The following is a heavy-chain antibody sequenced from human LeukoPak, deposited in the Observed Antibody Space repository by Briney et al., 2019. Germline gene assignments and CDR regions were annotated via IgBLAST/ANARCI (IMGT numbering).Heavy chain of an antibody. J-gene: IGHJ4*02. CDR1: GLTFRSYW. D-gene: IGHD3-9*01. V-gene: IGHV3-7*03. Sequence: GGPLTLSCAASGLTFRSYWMSWVRRAPGRGREWLANIKQDRSEKYYADSVKGRFTISRDNAKNSLYLQMNSLRAEDTALYYCAKDINFDWLFPLFDYWGQGTLVTVSS. CDR3: AKDINFDWLFPLFDY. CDR2: IKQDRSEK.